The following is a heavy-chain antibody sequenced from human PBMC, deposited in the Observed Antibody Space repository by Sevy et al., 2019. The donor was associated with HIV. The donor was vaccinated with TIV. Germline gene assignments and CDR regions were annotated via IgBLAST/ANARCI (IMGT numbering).Heavy chain of an antibody. CDR3: AKGVLPNDY. V-gene: IGHV3-23*01. D-gene: IGHD3-10*01. CDR2: ITISGDRK. CDR1: GFTFTNAA. J-gene: IGHJ4*02. Sequence: GSLRLSCAVSGFTFTNAAMTWVRQAPGKGLEWVSGITISGDRKYYADSVRGRITISRDNSKNTVYLQMDSLIDEDTAVYYCAKGVLPNDYWGQGTLVTVSS.